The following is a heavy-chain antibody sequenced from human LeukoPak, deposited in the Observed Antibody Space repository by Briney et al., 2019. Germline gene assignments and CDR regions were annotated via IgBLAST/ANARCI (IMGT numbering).Heavy chain of an antibody. CDR1: GFSFSSYG. CDR3: ARDQRGFSYSKYYFDY. Sequence: GGSLRLSCAASGFSFSSYGMHWVRQAPGKGLERVADIWYDGTNKYYADSVKGRFTISRDNSKNTLYPQMNSLRAEDTAVYYCARDQRGFSYSKYYFDYWGQGTLVTVSS. D-gene: IGHD5-18*01. CDR2: IWYDGTNK. J-gene: IGHJ4*02. V-gene: IGHV3-33*01.